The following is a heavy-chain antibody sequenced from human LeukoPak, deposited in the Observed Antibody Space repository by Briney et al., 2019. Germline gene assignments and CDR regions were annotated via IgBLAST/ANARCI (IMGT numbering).Heavy chain of an antibody. CDR2: INPNSGGT. Sequence: ASVKVSCKASGYTFTGYYMHWVRQAPGQGLEWMGWINPNSGGTNYAQKFQGRVTMTRDTSISTAYMELSRLRSDDTAVYYCARTGYHYASGLDPWGQGTLVTVSS. CDR1: GYTFTGYY. V-gene: IGHV1-2*02. J-gene: IGHJ5*02. D-gene: IGHD3-10*01. CDR3: ARTGYHYASGLDP.